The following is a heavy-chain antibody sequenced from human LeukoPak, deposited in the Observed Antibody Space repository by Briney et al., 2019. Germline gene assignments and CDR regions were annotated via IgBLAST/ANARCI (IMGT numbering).Heavy chain of an antibody. V-gene: IGHV3-30*02. D-gene: IGHD3-22*01. CDR1: GFTFGSYG. CDR2: IRYDGSNK. J-gene: IGHJ1*01. Sequence: PGGSLRLSCAASGFTFGSYGMHWVRQAPGKGLEWVAFIRYDGSNKYYADSVKGRFTISRDNSKNTLYLQMNSLRAEDTAVYYCAKTKDSSGYYRTAEYFQHWGQGTLVTVSS. CDR3: AKTKDSSGYYRTAEYFQH.